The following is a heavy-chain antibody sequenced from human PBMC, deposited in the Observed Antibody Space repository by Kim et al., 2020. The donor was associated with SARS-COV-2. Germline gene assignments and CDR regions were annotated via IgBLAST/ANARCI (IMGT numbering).Heavy chain of an antibody. CDR1: GFNFRSYG. Sequence: GGSLRLSCVASGFNFRSYGMQWVRQAPGKGLEWVALTSSDGTVKYYEDSMRGRFSISRDNAKNTLYLQMDSLRAEDTAIYYCAKDGGYSSGLGIDYWGQGTLVTVSS. CDR3: AKDGGYSSGLGIDY. V-gene: IGHV3-30*18. D-gene: IGHD6-19*01. CDR2: TSSDGTVK. J-gene: IGHJ4*02.